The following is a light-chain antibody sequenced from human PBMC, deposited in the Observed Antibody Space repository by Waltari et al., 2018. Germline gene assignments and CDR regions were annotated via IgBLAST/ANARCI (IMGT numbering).Light chain of an antibody. V-gene: IGKV3-20*01. Sequence: EIVLTQSPGTLSLSPGERATLSGRASQSVTRTLAWYQQKPGQAPRLLIYGASNRATGIPDRFSGSGSGTDFSLTISRLEAEDFAVYYCQHYLRLPATFGQGTKVEIK. J-gene: IGKJ1*01. CDR3: QHYLRLPAT. CDR1: QSVTRT. CDR2: GAS.